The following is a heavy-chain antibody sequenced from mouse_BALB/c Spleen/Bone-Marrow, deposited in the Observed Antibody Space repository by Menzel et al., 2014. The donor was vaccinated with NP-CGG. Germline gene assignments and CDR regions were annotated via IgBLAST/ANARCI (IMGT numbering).Heavy chain of an antibody. Sequence: EVQLQQSGAELVKPGASVKLSCTASGFNIKDTYMHWVKQRPEQGLEWIGRIDPANGHTKYDPKFQAKATITADTSSNTAYLRLSSLTSEDTAVYYCARNWNGGVDYWGQGTTLTVSS. CDR3: ARNWNGGVDY. CDR1: GFNIKDTY. J-gene: IGHJ2*01. D-gene: IGHD4-1*01. V-gene: IGHV14-3*02. CDR2: IDPANGHT.